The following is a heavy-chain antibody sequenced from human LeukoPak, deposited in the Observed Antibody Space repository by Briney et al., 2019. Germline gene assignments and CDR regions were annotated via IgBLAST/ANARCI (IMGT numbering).Heavy chain of an antibody. CDR3: ASPPGDYGDYGLPFDY. J-gene: IGHJ4*02. Sequence: SVKVSCKASGGTFSSYAISWVRQAPGQGLEWMGGIIPIFGTANYAQKFQGGVTITTDESTSTAYMELSSLRSEDTAVYYCASPPGDYGDYGLPFDYWGQGTLVTVPS. CDR2: IIPIFGTA. V-gene: IGHV1-69*05. CDR1: GGTFSSYA. D-gene: IGHD4-17*01.